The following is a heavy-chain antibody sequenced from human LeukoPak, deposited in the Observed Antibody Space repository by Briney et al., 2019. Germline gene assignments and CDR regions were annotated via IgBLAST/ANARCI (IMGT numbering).Heavy chain of an antibody. CDR1: GGSFSGYY. CDR2: INHSGST. D-gene: IGHD3-22*01. V-gene: IGHV4-34*01. J-gene: IGHJ4*02. CDR3: ARGPAVGGYYSYFDY. Sequence: SETLSLTCAVYGGSFSGYYWSWIRQPPGKGLEWIGEINHSGSTNYNPSLKSRVTISVDTSKNQFSLKLSSVTAADTAAYYCARGPAVGGYYSYFDYWGQGTLVTVSS.